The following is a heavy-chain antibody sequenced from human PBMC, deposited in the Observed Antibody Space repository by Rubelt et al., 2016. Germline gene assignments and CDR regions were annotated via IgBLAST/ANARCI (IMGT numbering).Heavy chain of an antibody. CDR1: GGSINSYY. CDR3: ARVSWGWETT. Sequence: QVQLQESGPGLVKPSETLSLTCTVSGGSINSYYWSWIRQPPGKGLEWIGYIYYSGSTNYNPSLKSRVTISVDTSKNQFSLQLNSVTPEDTAVYYCARVSWGWETTWGQGTLVTVSS. D-gene: IGHD7-27*01. V-gene: IGHV4-59*12. CDR2: IYYSGST. J-gene: IGHJ4*02.